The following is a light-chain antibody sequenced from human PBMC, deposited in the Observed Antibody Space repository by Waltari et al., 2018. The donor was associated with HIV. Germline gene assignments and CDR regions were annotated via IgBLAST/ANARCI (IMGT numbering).Light chain of an antibody. CDR3: CSYAGSHTPWV. V-gene: IGLV2-11*01. CDR1: SSDVGGYNY. J-gene: IGLJ3*02. Sequence: QSALTQPRSVTGSPGQAVTISCTGTSSDVGGYNYISWYQQHPGKAPKLIIYYVSKRPSGVPDRFSGSKSGNTASLTISWLQAEDEVHYYCCSYAGSHTPWVFGGGTKVTVL. CDR2: YVS.